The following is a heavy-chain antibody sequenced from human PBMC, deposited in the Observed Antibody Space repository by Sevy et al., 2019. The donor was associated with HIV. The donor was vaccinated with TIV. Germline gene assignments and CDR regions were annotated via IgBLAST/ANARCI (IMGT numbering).Heavy chain of an antibody. Sequence: GGSLRLSCAASGFTFTNYGMHWVRQAPGKGLEWVSGISNSGANTYYADSVRGRFTVSRDNSKNTVYLQLNSLRAEDTAIYYCAKGLTLLSDWYGEFDYWGQGTLVTISS. CDR2: ISNSGANT. D-gene: IGHD6-19*01. CDR1: GFTFTNYG. CDR3: AKGLTLLSDWYGEFDY. V-gene: IGHV3-23*01. J-gene: IGHJ4*02.